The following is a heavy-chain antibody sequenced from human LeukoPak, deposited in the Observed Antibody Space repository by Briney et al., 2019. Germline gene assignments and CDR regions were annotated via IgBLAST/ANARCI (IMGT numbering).Heavy chain of an antibody. CDR1: GFTVSSNY. CDR3: AKDSLRDYYSYHYMDV. CDR2: IYSGGST. Sequence: GGSLRLSCAASGFTVSSNYMSWVRQAPGKGLEWVSVIYSGGSTYYADSVKGRFTISRDNSKNTLYLQMNSLRAEDTAVYHCAKDSLRDYYSYHYMDVWGKGTTVTVSS. V-gene: IGHV3-66*01. J-gene: IGHJ6*03.